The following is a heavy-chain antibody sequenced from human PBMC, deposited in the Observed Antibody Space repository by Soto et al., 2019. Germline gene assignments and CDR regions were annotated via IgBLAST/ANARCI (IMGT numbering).Heavy chain of an antibody. CDR2: IYYSGST. Sequence: SETLSLTCTVSGGSISSGGYYWSWIRQHPGKGLEWIGYIYYSGSTYYNPSLKSRVTISVDTSKNQFSLKLSSVTAADTAVYYCARDRSWYGNFDYWGQGTLVTV. V-gene: IGHV4-31*03. D-gene: IGHD6-13*01. CDR3: ARDRSWYGNFDY. CDR1: GGSISSGGYY. J-gene: IGHJ4*02.